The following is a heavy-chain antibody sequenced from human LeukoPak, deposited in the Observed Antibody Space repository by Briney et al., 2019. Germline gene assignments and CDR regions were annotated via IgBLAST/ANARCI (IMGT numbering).Heavy chain of an antibody. CDR2: INTNTGNP. D-gene: IGHD6-13*01. J-gene: IGHJ2*01. CDR3: ARPHSSSWYHTGARPYWYFDL. V-gene: IGHV7-4-1*02. CDR1: GYTITSYV. Sequence: ASVKVSCKASGYTITSYVMNWVRQAPGQGLEWMGWINTNTGNPTYAQGFTGRFVFSLDTSVSTAYLQISSLKAEDTAVYYCARPHSSSWYHTGARPYWYFDLWGRGTLVTVSS.